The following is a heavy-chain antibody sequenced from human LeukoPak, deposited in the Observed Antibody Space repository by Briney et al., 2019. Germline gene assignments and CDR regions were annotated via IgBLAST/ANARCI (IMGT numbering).Heavy chain of an antibody. D-gene: IGHD4-17*01. J-gene: IGHJ4*02. CDR1: GGTFSSYA. Sequence: SVKVSCKASGGTFSSYAISWVRQAPGQGLEWMGRIIPILGIANYAQKFQDRVTITADKSTSTAYMELSSLRSEDTAVYYCARVVGDYHTFDYWGQGTLVTVSS. V-gene: IGHV1-69*04. CDR2: IIPILGIA. CDR3: ARVVGDYHTFDY.